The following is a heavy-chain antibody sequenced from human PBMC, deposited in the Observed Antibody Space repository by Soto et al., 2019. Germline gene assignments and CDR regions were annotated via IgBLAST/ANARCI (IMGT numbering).Heavy chain of an antibody. CDR1: GVTFSSYA. Sequence: SVKVSCKACGVTFSSYAISWVRQAPGQGLEWMGGIIPIFGTANYAQKFQGRVTITADESTSTAYMELSSLRSEDTAVYYCARDPLGEPYGVTYYYYYGMDVWGQGTTVTVSS. J-gene: IGHJ6*02. CDR3: ARDPLGEPYGVTYYYYYGMDV. V-gene: IGHV1-69*13. CDR2: IIPIFGTA. D-gene: IGHD4-17*01.